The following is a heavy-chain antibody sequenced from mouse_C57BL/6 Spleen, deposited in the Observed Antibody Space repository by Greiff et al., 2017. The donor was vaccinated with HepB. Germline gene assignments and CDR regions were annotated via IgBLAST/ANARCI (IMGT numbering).Heavy chain of an antibody. CDR1: GFTFSSYA. V-gene: IGHV5-4*01. Sequence: EVKVVESGGGLVKPGGSLKLSCAASGFTFSSYAMSWVRQTPEKRLEWVATISDGGSYTYYPDNVKGRFTISRDNAKNNLYLQMSHLKSEDTAMYYCARENGNLYYAMDYWGQGTSVTVSS. J-gene: IGHJ4*01. CDR3: ARENGNLYYAMDY. CDR2: ISDGGSYT. D-gene: IGHD2-1*01.